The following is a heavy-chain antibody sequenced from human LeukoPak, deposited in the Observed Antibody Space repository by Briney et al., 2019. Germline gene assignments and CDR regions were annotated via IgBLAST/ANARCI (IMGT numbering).Heavy chain of an antibody. CDR3: ASRTHSGWYVYYYMDV. Sequence: GGSLSLSWAASGFTVSSNYMSWSRQPPGKGLEGVSVIYSGGSTYYADSVKGRFTISRDNSKNTLYLQMNSLRAEDTAVYYCASRTHSGWYVYYYMDVWGKGTTVTVSS. CDR1: GFTVSSNY. D-gene: IGHD6-19*01. V-gene: IGHV3-66*02. J-gene: IGHJ6*03. CDR2: IYSGGST.